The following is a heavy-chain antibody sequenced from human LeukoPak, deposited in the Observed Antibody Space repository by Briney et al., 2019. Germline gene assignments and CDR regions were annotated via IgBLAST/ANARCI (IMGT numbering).Heavy chain of an antibody. Sequence: GASVKVSCKASGGTFSSYAISWVRQAPGQGLEWMGGIIPIFGTANYAQKFQGRVTITADESTSTAYMELSSLRSEDTAVYCCARDPYSGTYGDTYYYYMDVWGKGTTVTISS. CDR2: IIPIFGTA. CDR1: GGTFSSYA. D-gene: IGHD1-26*01. CDR3: ARDPYSGTYGDTYYYYMDV. V-gene: IGHV1-69*13. J-gene: IGHJ6*03.